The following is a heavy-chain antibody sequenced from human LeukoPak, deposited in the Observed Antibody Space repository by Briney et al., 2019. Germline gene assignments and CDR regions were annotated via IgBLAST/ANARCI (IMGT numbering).Heavy chain of an antibody. V-gene: IGHV7-4-1*02. CDR3: ARGKLRVGNGFGAFDI. CDR2: INTNTGNP. Sequence: EASVKVSCKASGYTFTSYAMNWVRQAPGQGLEWMGWINTNTGNPTYAQGFTGRFVFSLDTSVSTAYLQISSLKTEDTAVYYCARGKLRVGNGFGAFDIWGQGTMVTVSS. CDR1: GYTFTSYA. J-gene: IGHJ3*02. D-gene: IGHD3-16*01.